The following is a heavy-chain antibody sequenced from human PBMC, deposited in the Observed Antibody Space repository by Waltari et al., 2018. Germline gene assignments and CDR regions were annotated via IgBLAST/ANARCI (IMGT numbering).Heavy chain of an antibody. V-gene: IGHV4-4*07. Sequence: QVQLQESGPGLVKPSETLYLTCPVSGGHISSFYWSWVRQSAGKGLKWIGRMYTTGSINYNPSLKSRVAMSVETAKNQFSLKLRSVTVADTAVYYCTRTSTSRHNYYYAMDVWGQGTTVTVSS. CDR2: MYTTGSI. D-gene: IGHD2-2*01. CDR1: GGHISSFY. J-gene: IGHJ6*02. CDR3: TRTSTSRHNYYYAMDV.